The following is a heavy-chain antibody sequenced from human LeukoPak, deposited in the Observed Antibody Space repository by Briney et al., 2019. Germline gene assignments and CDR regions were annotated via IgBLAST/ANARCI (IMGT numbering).Heavy chain of an antibody. CDR1: GGSISSIYY. CDR3: ARGIVVVVAATYYMDV. D-gene: IGHD2-15*01. V-gene: IGHV4-34*01. CDR2: INHSGST. Sequence: PSETLSLTCTVSGGSISSIYYWAWIRQPPGKGLEWIGEINHSGSTNYNPSLKSRVTISVDTSKNQFSLKLSSVTAADTAVYYCARGIVVVVAATYYMDVWGKGTTVTVSS. J-gene: IGHJ6*03.